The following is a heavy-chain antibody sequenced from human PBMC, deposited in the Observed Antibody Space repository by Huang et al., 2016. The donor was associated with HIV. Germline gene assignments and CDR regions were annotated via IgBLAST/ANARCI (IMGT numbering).Heavy chain of an antibody. CDR3: ARARGYYDSSVSYYFDY. J-gene: IGHJ4*02. D-gene: IGHD3-22*01. Sequence: QVQLVQSGAEVKKPGSSVQVSCKASGGTFSSYAISWVRQAPGQGLEWMGGIIPIFGTANDAQKFQGRVTITADESTSTAYMELSSLRSEDTAVYYCARARGYYDSSVSYYFDYWGQGTLVTVSS. CDR2: IIPIFGTA. V-gene: IGHV1-69*13. CDR1: GGTFSSYA.